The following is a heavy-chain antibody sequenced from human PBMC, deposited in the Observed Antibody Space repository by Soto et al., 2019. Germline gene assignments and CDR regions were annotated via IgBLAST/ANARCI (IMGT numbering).Heavy chain of an antibody. J-gene: IGHJ5*02. CDR1: GLIVSNNR. CDR2: IYRDGST. CDR3: APFGPNWFAP. V-gene: IGHV3-66*01. Sequence: GGSLRLSCAASGLIVSNNRMTWVRQAPGKGLEWVSGIYRDGSTSYADSVKGRFTISRDSSKNTLYLQMNSLRVEDTAVYYCAPFGPNWFAPWGQGTLVTVSS. D-gene: IGHD3-3*01.